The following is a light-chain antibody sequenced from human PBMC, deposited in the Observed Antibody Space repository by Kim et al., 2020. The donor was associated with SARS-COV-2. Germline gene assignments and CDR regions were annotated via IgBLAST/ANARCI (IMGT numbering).Light chain of an antibody. CDR1: QNISRF. Sequence: DIQMTQSPSSLSASVGDRVTITCRTSQNISRFLSWYQQKPGRAPNLLISDASSLQNGAPSRFSGSGSGTVFTLTIRGLQPEDFATYFCQQSHNSPWTFGQGTKVDIK. J-gene: IGKJ1*01. CDR3: QQSHNSPWT. CDR2: DAS. V-gene: IGKV1-39*01.